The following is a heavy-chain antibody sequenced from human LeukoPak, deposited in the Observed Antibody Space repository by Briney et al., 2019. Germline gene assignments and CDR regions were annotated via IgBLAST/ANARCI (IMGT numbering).Heavy chain of an antibody. V-gene: IGHV1-69*13. CDR2: IIPIFGTA. D-gene: IGHD3-10*01. CDR1: GGTFSSYA. J-gene: IGHJ4*02. CDR3: ASSFYYYASGSYYIH. Sequence: SVKVSCKASGGTFSSYAISWVRQAPGQGLEWMGGIIPIFGTANYAQKFQGRVTITADESTSTAYMELSSLRSEDTAVYYCASSFYYYASGSYYIHWGQGTLVTVSS.